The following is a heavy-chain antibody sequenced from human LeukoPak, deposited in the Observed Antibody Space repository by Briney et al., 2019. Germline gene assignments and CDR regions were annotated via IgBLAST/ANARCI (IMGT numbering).Heavy chain of an antibody. CDR2: IIPILGIA. V-gene: IGHV1-69*04. J-gene: IGHJ4*02. CDR1: RGTFSSYA. CDR3: ARDSFGVATTAGDY. Sequence: SVKVSCKASRGTFSSYAISWVRQAPGQGLEWMGRIIPILGIANYAQKFQGRVTITADKSTSTAYMELSSLRSEDTAVYYCARDSFGVATTAGDYWGQGTLVTVSS. D-gene: IGHD3-3*01.